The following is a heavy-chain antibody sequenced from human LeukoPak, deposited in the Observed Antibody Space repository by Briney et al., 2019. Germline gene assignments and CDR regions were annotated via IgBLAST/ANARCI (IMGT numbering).Heavy chain of an antibody. J-gene: IGHJ4*02. D-gene: IGHD1-1*01. CDR2: IYYSGST. CDR1: GGSISSRSYY. Sequence: SETLSLTCTVSGGSISSRSYYWGWIRQPPGKGLEWIGSIYYSGSTYYNPSLKSRVTISVDTSKNQFSLKLSSVTAADTAVYYCARANWNDPYSDYWGQGTLVTVSS. CDR3: ARANWNDPYSDY. V-gene: IGHV4-39*01.